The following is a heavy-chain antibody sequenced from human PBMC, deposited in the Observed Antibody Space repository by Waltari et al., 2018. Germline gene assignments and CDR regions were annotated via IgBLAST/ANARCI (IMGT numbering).Heavy chain of an antibody. CDR3: ARDSSSGYSSSWFFDY. CDR2: ITPIFGTA. CDR1: GGTFSSYA. J-gene: IGHJ4*02. D-gene: IGHD6-13*01. V-gene: IGHV1-69*01. Sequence: QVQLVQSGAEVKKPGSSVKVSCKASGGTFSSYAISWVRQAPGQGLEWMGGITPIFGTANYAQKFQGRVTITADESTSTAYMELSSLRSEDTAVYYCARDSSSGYSSSWFFDYWGQGTLVTVSS.